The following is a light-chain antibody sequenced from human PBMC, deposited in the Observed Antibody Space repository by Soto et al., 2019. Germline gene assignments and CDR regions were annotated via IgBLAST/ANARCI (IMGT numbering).Light chain of an antibody. CDR3: QQYNSYSWT. CDR2: DAS. Sequence: DIQMTQSPSTLSASVGDRVTITCRASQSISSWLAWYQQKPGKAPKLLIYDASNLESGVPSRFSGSGSGREFTFTISSLQPDDFATYYCQQYNSYSWTFGQGTKVDIK. CDR1: QSISSW. J-gene: IGKJ1*01. V-gene: IGKV1-5*01.